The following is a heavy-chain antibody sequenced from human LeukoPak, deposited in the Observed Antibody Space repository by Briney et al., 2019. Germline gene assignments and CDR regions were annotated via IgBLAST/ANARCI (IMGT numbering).Heavy chain of an antibody. Sequence: GASVKVSCKASGYTFTSYGISWVRQAPGQGLEWMGWIGAYNDNTNYAQKLQGRVTMTTDTSTSTAYMELTSLRSDDTAVYYCARGGWELLGYYYYMDVWGKGTTVTVSS. CDR2: IGAYNDNT. V-gene: IGHV1-18*01. CDR1: GYTFTSYG. D-gene: IGHD1-26*01. J-gene: IGHJ6*03. CDR3: ARGGWELLGYYYYMDV.